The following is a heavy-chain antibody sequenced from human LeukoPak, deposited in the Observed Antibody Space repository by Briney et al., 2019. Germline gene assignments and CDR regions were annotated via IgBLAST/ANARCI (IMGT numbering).Heavy chain of an antibody. CDR3: ARGTVPTIKGYYHYYMDV. CDR2: IKQAGSEK. J-gene: IGHJ6*03. D-gene: IGHD5-12*01. Sequence: GGSLRLSCAASGFTFSSYWMTWVRQAPGKGLEWVANIKQAGSEKYYVDSVKGRFTISRDNAKNSLYLQMNSLRADDTALYYCARGTVPTIKGYYHYYMDVWGKGTTVTVSS. V-gene: IGHV3-7*03. CDR1: GFTFSSYW.